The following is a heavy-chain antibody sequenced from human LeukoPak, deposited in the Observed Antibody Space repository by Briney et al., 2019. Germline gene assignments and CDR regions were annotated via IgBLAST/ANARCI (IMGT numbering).Heavy chain of an antibody. D-gene: IGHD3-16*01. CDR2: ISYDGSNK. CDR1: GFTFSSYG. Sequence: GRSLRLSCAASGFTFSSYGMHWVRQAPGKGLEWVAVISYDGSNKYYADSVKGRFTISRDNSKNTLYLQMNSLRAEDTAVYYCAREGGGYPDDAFDIWGQGTMVTVSS. CDR3: AREGGGYPDDAFDI. V-gene: IGHV3-30*03. J-gene: IGHJ3*02.